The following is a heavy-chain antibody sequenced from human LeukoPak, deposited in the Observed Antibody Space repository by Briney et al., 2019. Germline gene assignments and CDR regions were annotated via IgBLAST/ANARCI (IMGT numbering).Heavy chain of an antibody. Sequence: SVKVSCKASGGTFSSYAISWVRQAPGQGLEWMGGIIPIFGTANYAQKFQGRVTITADESTSTAYMELSSLRSEDTAVYYCARDLYYYDSSGPYYFDYWGQGTLVTVSS. J-gene: IGHJ4*02. V-gene: IGHV1-69*13. CDR2: IIPIFGTA. CDR3: ARDLYYYDSSGPYYFDY. CDR1: GGTFSSYA. D-gene: IGHD3-22*01.